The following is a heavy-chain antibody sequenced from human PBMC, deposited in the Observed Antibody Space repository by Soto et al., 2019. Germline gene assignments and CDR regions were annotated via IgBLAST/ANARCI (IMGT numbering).Heavy chain of an antibody. V-gene: IGHV3-72*01. CDR2: SRSRPDNYAT. CDR3: VLWVRGLINY. CDR1: GITFSDHD. D-gene: IGHD3-10*01. J-gene: IGHJ4*02. Sequence: EVQLVESGGGLVQPGGSLRLSCATSGITFSDHDMDWVRQAPGKGLEWLGRSRSRPDNYATHYAASVRGRFTFSRDDSKSSLSLQMRSLKIGDTAMYYCVLWVRGLINYWGQGTLVTVSS.